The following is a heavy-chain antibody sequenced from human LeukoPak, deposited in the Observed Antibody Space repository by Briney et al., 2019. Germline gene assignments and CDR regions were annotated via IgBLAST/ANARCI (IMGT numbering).Heavy chain of an antibody. D-gene: IGHD4-17*01. J-gene: IGHJ6*04. V-gene: IGHV1-8*01. Sequence: GASVKVSCKASGYTFTSYDINWVRQATGQGLEWMGWMNPNSGNTGYAQKFQGRVTMTRNTSISTAYMELSSLRPEDTAVYYCARLQTTVTTRFLDVWGKGTTVTVSS. CDR3: ARLQTTVTTRFLDV. CDR2: MNPNSGNT. CDR1: GYTFTSYD.